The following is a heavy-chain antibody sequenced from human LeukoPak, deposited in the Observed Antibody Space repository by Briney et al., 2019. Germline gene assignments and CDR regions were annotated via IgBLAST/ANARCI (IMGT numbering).Heavy chain of an antibody. D-gene: IGHD1-26*01. Sequence: AGGSLRLSCAASGFTFSSYGMHWVRQAPGKGLEWVAVISYDGSNKYYADSVKGRFTISRDNSKNTLYLQMNSLRAEDTAGYYCARRGATRTVDYWGQGTLVTVSS. CDR1: GFTFSSYG. CDR3: ARRGATRTVDY. CDR2: ISYDGSNK. J-gene: IGHJ4*02. V-gene: IGHV3-30*03.